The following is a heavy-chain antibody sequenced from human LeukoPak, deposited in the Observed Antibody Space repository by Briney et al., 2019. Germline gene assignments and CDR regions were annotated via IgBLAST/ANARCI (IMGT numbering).Heavy chain of an antibody. J-gene: IGHJ4*02. D-gene: IGHD3-3*01. V-gene: IGHV3-33*06. CDR3: AKDKGFTIFGVVTLDY. CDR1: GFTFSSYG. Sequence: GRSLRLSCAASGFTFSSYGMHWVRQAPGKGLEWVAVIWYDGSNKYYADSVKGRFTISRDNSKNTLYLQMNSLRAEDTAVYYCAKDKGFTIFGVVTLDYWGQGTLVTVSS. CDR2: IWYDGSNK.